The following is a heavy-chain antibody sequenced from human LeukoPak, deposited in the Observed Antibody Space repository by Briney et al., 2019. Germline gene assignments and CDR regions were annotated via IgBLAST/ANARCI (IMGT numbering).Heavy chain of an antibody. Sequence: SETLSLTCTVSGGSISSSSYYWGWIRQPPGKGLEWIGSIYYSGSTYYNPSLKSRVTISVDTSKNQFSLKLSSVTAADTAVYYCARPAGSGYSSGWYSDWFDPWGQGTLVTVSP. CDR2: IYYSGST. J-gene: IGHJ5*02. CDR3: ARPAGSGYSSGWYSDWFDP. V-gene: IGHV4-39*01. CDR1: GGSISSSSYY. D-gene: IGHD6-19*01.